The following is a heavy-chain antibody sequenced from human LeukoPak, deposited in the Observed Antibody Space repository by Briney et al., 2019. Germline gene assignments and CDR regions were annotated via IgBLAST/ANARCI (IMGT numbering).Heavy chain of an antibody. CDR2: IHHSGTI. CDR1: GDSVTSGNYY. J-gene: IGHJ1*01. CDR3: AGGNDDSKLHH. D-gene: IGHD3-22*01. V-gene: IGHV4-31*03. Sequence: PSQTLSLTCSVSGDSVTSGNYYRSWIRQHPEKGPECIGHIHHSGTIYYNPSLLSRATISVDASKNQFSLRLSSVTAADTALYYCAGGNDDSKLHHWGQGTLATVSS.